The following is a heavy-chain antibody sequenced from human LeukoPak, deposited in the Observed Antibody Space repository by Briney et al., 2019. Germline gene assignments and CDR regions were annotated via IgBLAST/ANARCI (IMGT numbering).Heavy chain of an antibody. J-gene: IGHJ4*02. Sequence: SETLSLTCTVSGGSISSSSCYWGWIRQPPGKGLEWIGSIYYSGSTYYNPSLKSRVTISVDTSKNQFSLKLSSVTAADTAVYYCARLYEQWELLRGYYFDYWGQGTLVTVSS. D-gene: IGHD1-26*01. V-gene: IGHV4-39*01. CDR3: ARLYEQWELLRGYYFDY. CDR1: GGSISSSSCY. CDR2: IYYSGST.